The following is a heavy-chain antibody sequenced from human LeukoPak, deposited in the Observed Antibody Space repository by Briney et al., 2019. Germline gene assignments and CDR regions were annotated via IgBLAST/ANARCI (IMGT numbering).Heavy chain of an antibody. J-gene: IGHJ4*02. V-gene: IGHV1-69*05. CDR3: ARGLPGGLYDY. D-gene: IGHD3-16*02. Sequence: ASVKVSCKASGGTFSSYAISWVRQAPGQGLERMGGIIPIFGTANYAQKFQGRVTITTDESTSTAYMELSSLRSEDTAVYYCARGLPGGLYDYWGQGTLVTVSS. CDR1: GGTFSSYA. CDR2: IIPIFGTA.